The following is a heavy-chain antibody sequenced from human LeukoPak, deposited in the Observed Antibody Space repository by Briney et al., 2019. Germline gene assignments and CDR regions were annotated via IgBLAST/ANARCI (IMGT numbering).Heavy chain of an antibody. CDR3: TRVGQQWHPYFDY. Sequence: SETLSLTCTVSVCSITSNYWGWIRQPPGKGLEWIGYIFFNANTNYNPSLKTRVSISLDTSKNQVSLNLTSVTAADNAIYYCTRVGQQWHPYFDYWGQGTLATVSS. CDR2: IFFNANT. CDR1: VCSITSNY. D-gene: IGHD6-19*01. V-gene: IGHV4-59*01. J-gene: IGHJ4*02.